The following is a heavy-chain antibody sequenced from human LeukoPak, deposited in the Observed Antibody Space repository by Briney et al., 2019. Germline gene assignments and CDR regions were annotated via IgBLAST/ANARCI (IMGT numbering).Heavy chain of an antibody. D-gene: IGHD3-22*01. J-gene: IGHJ4*02. CDR2: FDPEDGET. CDR3: ATGGYDNSGLYFDY. V-gene: IGHV1-24*01. CDR1: GYTLTELS. Sequence: ASVKVSCKVSGYTLTELSMHWVRQAPGKGLEWMGGFDPEDGETIYAQKFQGRVTMTEDTSTDTAYMELSSLRSEDTAVYYCATGGYDNSGLYFDYWGQGTLVTVSS.